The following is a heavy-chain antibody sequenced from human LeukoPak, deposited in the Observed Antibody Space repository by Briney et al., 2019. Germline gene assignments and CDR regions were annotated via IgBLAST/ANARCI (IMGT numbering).Heavy chain of an antibody. D-gene: IGHD2-2*01. CDR2: ISYDGSNK. V-gene: IGHV3-30-3*01. CDR1: GFTFSSYT. J-gene: IGHJ4*02. CDR3: SVVPAAIRLRYFDY. Sequence: GRSLRLSCAASGFTFSSYTMHWVRQAPGKGLEWVAVISYDGSNKNYADSVKGRFTISRDNSKNTLYLQMNSLRAEDTAVYYCSVVPAAIRLRYFDYWGQGTPVTVSS.